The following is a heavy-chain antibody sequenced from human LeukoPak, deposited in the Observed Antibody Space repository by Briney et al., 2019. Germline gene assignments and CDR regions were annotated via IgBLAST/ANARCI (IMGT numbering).Heavy chain of an antibody. CDR2: INHSGNT. CDR3: AREYCSSTSCYTESAFDI. CDR1: GGSFGGYY. D-gene: IGHD2-2*02. V-gene: IGHV4-34*04. Sequence: PSETLSLTCAVYGGSFGGYYWSWIRQPPGKGLEWIGEINHSGNTNDNPSHKSRATISVDTSKNQFSLKLRSVTAADTAVYYCAREYCSSTSCYTESAFDIWGQGTMVTVSS. J-gene: IGHJ3*02.